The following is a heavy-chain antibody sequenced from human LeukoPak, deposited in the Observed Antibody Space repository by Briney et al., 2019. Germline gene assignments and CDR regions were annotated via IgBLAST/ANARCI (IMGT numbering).Heavy chain of an antibody. J-gene: IGHJ3*02. CDR2: IYPGDSDT. CDR1: GYSFTSYW. CDR3: ARPLMTPDDIVVVPAATGAFDI. Sequence: GESLKISCKGSGYSFTSYWIGWARQMPGKGLEWMGIIYPGDSDTRYSPSFQGQVTISADKSISTAYLQWSSLKASDTAMYYCARPLMTPDDIVVVPAATGAFDIWGQGTMVTVSS. D-gene: IGHD2-2*01. V-gene: IGHV5-51*01.